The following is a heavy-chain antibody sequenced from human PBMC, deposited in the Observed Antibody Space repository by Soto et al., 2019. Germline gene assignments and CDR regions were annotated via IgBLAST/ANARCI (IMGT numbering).Heavy chain of an antibody. CDR3: ARRVVVPAAEFDY. D-gene: IGHD2-2*01. CDR2: IYPGDSDT. J-gene: IGHJ4*02. V-gene: IGHV5-51*01. CDR1: GYSFTSYW. Sequence: VESLKISCKGSGYSFTSYWIGWVRQMPGKGLEWMGIIYPGDSDTRYSPSFQGQVTISADKSISTAYLQWSSLKASDTAMYYCARRVVVPAAEFDYWGQGTLVTVSS.